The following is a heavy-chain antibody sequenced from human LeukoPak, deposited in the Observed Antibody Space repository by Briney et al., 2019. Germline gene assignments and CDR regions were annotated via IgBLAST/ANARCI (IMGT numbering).Heavy chain of an antibody. CDR1: GFTFSDYY. J-gene: IGHJ4*02. Sequence: PGGSLRLSCAASGFTFSDYYMSWIRQAPGKGLEWVSYISSSGSTIYYADSVKGRFTISRDNAKNSLYLQMNSLRAEDTAVYYCARDFYDSSGYYYVAGTHDYWGQGTLVTVSS. CDR2: ISSSGSTI. V-gene: IGHV3-11*01. CDR3: ARDFYDSSGYYYVAGTHDY. D-gene: IGHD3-22*01.